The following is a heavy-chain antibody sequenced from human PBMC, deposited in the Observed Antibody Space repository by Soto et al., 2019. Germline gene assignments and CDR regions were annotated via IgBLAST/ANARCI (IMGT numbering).Heavy chain of an antibody. CDR1: GGSISSYY. CDR2: IYYSGST. V-gene: IGHV4-59*08. Sequence: SETLSLTCTVSGGSISSYYWSWIRQPPGKGLEWIGYIYYSGSTNYNPSLKSRVTISVDTSKNQFSLKLSSVTAADTAVYYCARHFRECSGGSCYFEYFQHWGQGTLVTVSS. J-gene: IGHJ1*01. D-gene: IGHD2-15*01. CDR3: ARHFRECSGGSCYFEYFQH.